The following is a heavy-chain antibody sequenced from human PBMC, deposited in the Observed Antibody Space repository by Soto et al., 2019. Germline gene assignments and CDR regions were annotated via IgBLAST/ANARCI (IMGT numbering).Heavy chain of an antibody. J-gene: IGHJ4*02. CDR3: AKGFYDSNYALNY. CDR2: ISASGGST. Sequence: EVQLLESGGGLVQPGGSLRVSCVASGFTFSTFDMSWARQAPGKGLEWVSGISASGGSTYYADSVKGRFSISRDNXKNTLYLQMNSLRAEDTAVYHCAKGFYDSNYALNYWGQGTLVSVSS. V-gene: IGHV3-23*01. D-gene: IGHD3-22*01. CDR1: GFTFSTFD.